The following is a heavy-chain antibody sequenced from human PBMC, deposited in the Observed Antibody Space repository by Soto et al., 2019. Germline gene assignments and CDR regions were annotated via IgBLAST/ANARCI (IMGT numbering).Heavy chain of an antibody. CDR1: GFTFSSYA. Sequence: EVQLLESGGGLVQPGGSLRLSCAASGFTFSSYAMSWVRQAPGKGLEWVSAISGSGGSTYYAASVKGRFTISRDNSKNTLYLQMNSLRAEDTAVYYCAKSRRRYCSSTSCYRVGMDVWGKGTTVTVSS. V-gene: IGHV3-23*01. CDR2: ISGSGGST. CDR3: AKSRRRYCSSTSCYRVGMDV. D-gene: IGHD2-2*01. J-gene: IGHJ6*04.